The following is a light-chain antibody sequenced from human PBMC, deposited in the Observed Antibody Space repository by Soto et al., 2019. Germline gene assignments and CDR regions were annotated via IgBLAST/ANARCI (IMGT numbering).Light chain of an antibody. Sequence: QSILTQPASVSWYPGQSITISCTGRSSDVGGYNYVSRYQQHPGKAPKFMIYEVSRRPSGVSNRFSGSKSGNTASLTVSGLQAEDEADYYCSSYTTSNTYVFGTGTKVTVL. J-gene: IGLJ1*01. CDR1: SSDVGGYNY. CDR2: EVS. V-gene: IGLV2-14*01. CDR3: SSYTTSNTYV.